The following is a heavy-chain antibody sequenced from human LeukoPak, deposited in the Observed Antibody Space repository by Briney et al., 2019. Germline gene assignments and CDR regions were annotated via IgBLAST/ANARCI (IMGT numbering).Heavy chain of an antibody. CDR3: ARDSSITFGGVMGDAFDI. CDR2: ISAYNGKT. CDR1: GYTFTSYG. V-gene: IGHV1-18*01. D-gene: IGHD3-16*01. J-gene: IGHJ3*02. Sequence: SVKVSCKASGYTFTSYGISWVRQGPGQGVEWMGWISAYNGKTNYAQKLQGRVTMTTDTSTSTAYMELRSLRSDDTAVYYCARDSSITFGGVMGDAFDIWGQGTMVTVSS.